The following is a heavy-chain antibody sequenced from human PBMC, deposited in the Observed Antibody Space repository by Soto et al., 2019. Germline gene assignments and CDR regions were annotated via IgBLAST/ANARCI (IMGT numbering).Heavy chain of an antibody. CDR3: ARGLPGYYGKDV. J-gene: IGHJ6*02. CDR1: GFTFSNYW. D-gene: IGHD4-17*01. Sequence: EVQLVESGGGLAQPGGSLRLSCAASGFTFSNYWIHWVRQAPGKGLVWVSRIKGDGSRIDYADSVKGRFTISRDNAENTVYVQMNSLGDEDAAVYYCARGLPGYYGKDVWGQGTTVTVSS. CDR2: IKGDGSRI. V-gene: IGHV3-74*01.